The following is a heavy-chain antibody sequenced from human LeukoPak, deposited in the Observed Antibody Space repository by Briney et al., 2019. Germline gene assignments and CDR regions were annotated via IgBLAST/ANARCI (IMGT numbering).Heavy chain of an antibody. J-gene: IGHJ3*02. V-gene: IGHV3-9*01. CDR1: GFTFDDYA. CDR2: ISWNSGSI. CDR3: AKDRDYYDSTYAFDI. D-gene: IGHD3-22*01. Sequence: PGGSLRLSCAASGFTFDDYAMHWVRQAPGKGLEWVSGISWNSGSIGYADSVKGRFTISRDNAKNSLYLQMNSLRAEDTALYYCAKDRDYYDSTYAFDIWGQGTMVTVSS.